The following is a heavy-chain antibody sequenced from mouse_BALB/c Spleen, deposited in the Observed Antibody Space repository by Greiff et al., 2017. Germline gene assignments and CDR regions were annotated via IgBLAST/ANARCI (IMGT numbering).Heavy chain of an antibody. V-gene: IGHV1-4*02. J-gene: IGHJ4*01. D-gene: IGHD1-1*01. CDR1: GYTFTSYT. CDR3: ARRYYGSSYEAMDY. CDR2: INPSSGYT. Sequence: VQLQESAAELARPGASVKMSCKASGYTFTSYTMHWVKQRPGQGLEWIGYINPSSGYTEYNQKFKDKTTLTADKSSSTAYMQLSSLTSEDSAVYYCARRYYGSSYEAMDYWGQGTSVTVSS.